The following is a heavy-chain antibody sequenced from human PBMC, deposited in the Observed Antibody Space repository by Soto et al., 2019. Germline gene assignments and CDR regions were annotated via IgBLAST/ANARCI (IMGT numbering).Heavy chain of an antibody. Sequence: GESLKISCKGSGYSFTSYWIGWVRQMPGKGLEWMGIIYPGDSDTRYSPSFQGQVTISAAKSINTAYLQWSSLKTSDTAMSYCARSDQLKGFNWGQGTLVTVSS. J-gene: IGHJ4*02. CDR2: IYPGDSDT. D-gene: IGHD5-18*01. CDR3: ARSDQLKGFN. CDR1: GYSFTSYW. V-gene: IGHV5-51*01.